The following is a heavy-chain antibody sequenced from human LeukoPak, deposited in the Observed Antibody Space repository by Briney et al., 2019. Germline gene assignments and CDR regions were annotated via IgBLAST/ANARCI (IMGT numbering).Heavy chain of an antibody. CDR3: ARHGSGRDAGLDY. D-gene: IGHD3-10*01. CDR1: GGSIGSRTYS. J-gene: IGHJ4*02. Sequence: SETLSLTCTVSGGSIGSRTYSWGWIRQPPGKGLEWIGTIYFSGSTYYNPSLKSRVTISVDTSNNQFSLKLSSLTAADTAVYYCARHGSGRDAGLDYWGQGTLVTVSA. CDR2: IYFSGST. V-gene: IGHV4-39*01.